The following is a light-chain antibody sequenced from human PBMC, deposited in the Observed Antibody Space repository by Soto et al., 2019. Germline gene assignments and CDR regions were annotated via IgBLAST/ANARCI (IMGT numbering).Light chain of an antibody. Sequence: DIQMTPSPSSLSASVGDRVTITCRASQGISNYLAWYQQQPGKGPKLLIYVASTLQAGVPSRFSGSGSGTDFTLTISSLQPEAVATYYCQKYNCAPRWFGEGTKVEIK. CDR2: VAS. V-gene: IGKV1-27*01. CDR1: QGISNY. J-gene: IGKJ1*01. CDR3: QKYNCAPRW.